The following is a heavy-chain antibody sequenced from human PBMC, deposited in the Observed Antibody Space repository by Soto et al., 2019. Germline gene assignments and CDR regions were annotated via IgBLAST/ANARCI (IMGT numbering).Heavy chain of an antibody. CDR3: ANLNYYDSSGYYYPFDY. CDR1: GFTFSSYA. J-gene: IGHJ4*02. CDR2: ISGSGGST. D-gene: IGHD3-22*01. Sequence: PGGSLRLSFAASGFTFSSYAMSWVRQGPGKGLEWVSAISGSGGSTYYGDSVKGRFTISRDNSKNTLYLQMNSLRAEDTAVYYCANLNYYDSSGYYYPFDYWGQGTLVTVSS. V-gene: IGHV3-23*01.